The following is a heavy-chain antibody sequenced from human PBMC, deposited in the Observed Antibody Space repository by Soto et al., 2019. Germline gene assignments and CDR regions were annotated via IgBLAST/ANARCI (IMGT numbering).Heavy chain of an antibody. Sequence: GGSLRLSCAASGFTFSSYSMNWVRQAPGKGLEWVSSISSSSSYIYYADSVKVRFTISRDNAKNSLYLHMNSLRAEDTAVYYCARYARGYEYYYDSSGYYAPFDYWGQGTLVTVSS. CDR1: GFTFSSYS. J-gene: IGHJ4*02. CDR3: ARYARGYEYYYDSSGYYAPFDY. D-gene: IGHD3-22*01. V-gene: IGHV3-21*01. CDR2: ISSSSSYI.